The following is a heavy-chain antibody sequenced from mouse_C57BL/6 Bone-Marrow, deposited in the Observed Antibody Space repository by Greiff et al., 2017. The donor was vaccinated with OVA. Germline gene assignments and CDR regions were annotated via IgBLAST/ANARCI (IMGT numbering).Heavy chain of an antibody. V-gene: IGHV1-81*01. CDR1: GYTFTSYG. Sequence: VKLMESGAELARPGASVKLSCKASGYTFTSYGISWVKQRTGQGLEWIGEIYPRSGNTYYNEKFKGKATLTADKSSSTAYMELRSLTSEDSAVYFCDGYNGYWGQGTTLTVSS. D-gene: IGHD2-2*01. J-gene: IGHJ2*01. CDR3: DGYNGY. CDR2: IYPRSGNT.